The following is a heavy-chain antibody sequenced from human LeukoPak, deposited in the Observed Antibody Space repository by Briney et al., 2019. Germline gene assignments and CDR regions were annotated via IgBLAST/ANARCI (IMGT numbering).Heavy chain of an antibody. CDR3: ARHLLWFGESYYYGMDV. J-gene: IGHJ6*02. CDR1: GGSISSGGYY. Sequence: PSETLSLTCTVSGGSISSGGYYWSWIRQHPGKGLEWIGYIYYSGSTYYNPSLKSRVTISVDTSKNQFSLKLSSVTAADTAVYYCARHLLWFGESYYYGMDVWGQGTTVTVSS. CDR2: IYYSGST. D-gene: IGHD3-10*01. V-gene: IGHV4-31*03.